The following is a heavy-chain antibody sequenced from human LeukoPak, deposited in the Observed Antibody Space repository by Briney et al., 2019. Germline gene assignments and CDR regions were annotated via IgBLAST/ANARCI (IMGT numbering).Heavy chain of an antibody. D-gene: IGHD3-10*01. J-gene: IGHJ4*02. Sequence: ASVKVSCKASGYTFSGTGWYLYWLRQAPGQGLECMGWIHPNGDTAYAQKFEGRVAMTRDTSISTAYMELRRLRPDDTAVYFCARDGPAQMVDLDYWGQGTLVTVSS. CDR3: ARDGPAQMVDLDY. V-gene: IGHV1-2*02. CDR2: IHPNGDT. CDR1: GYTFSGTGWY.